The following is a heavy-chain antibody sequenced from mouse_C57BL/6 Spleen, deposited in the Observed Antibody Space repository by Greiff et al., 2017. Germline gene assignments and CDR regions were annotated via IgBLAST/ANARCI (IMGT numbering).Heavy chain of an antibody. D-gene: IGHD4-1*01. Sequence: EVQGVESGGGLVQPGGSLKLSCAASGFTFSDYGMAWVRQAPRKGPEWVAFISNLAYSIYYADTVTGRFTISRENAKNTLYLEMSSLRSEDTAMYYCARLTGTGFDYWGQGTTRTVSS. V-gene: IGHV5-15*01. CDR3: ARLTGTGFDY. CDR2: ISNLAYSI. CDR1: GFTFSDYG. J-gene: IGHJ2*01.